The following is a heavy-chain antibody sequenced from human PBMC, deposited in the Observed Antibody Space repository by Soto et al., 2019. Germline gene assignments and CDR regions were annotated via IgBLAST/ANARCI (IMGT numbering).Heavy chain of an antibody. CDR1: GGTFSSYA. Sequence: XSGKVSCKASGGTFSSYAISWVRQAPGQGLEWMGGIIPIFGTANYAQKFQGRVTITADESTSTAYMELSSLRSEDTAVYYCARANSYGLGYYYYGMDVWGQGTTVTGSS. J-gene: IGHJ6*02. D-gene: IGHD5-18*01. CDR3: ARANSYGLGYYYYGMDV. CDR2: IIPIFGTA. V-gene: IGHV1-69*13.